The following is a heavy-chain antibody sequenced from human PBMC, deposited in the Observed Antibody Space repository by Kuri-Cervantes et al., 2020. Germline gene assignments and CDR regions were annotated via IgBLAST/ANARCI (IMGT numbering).Heavy chain of an antibody. Sequence: GESLKISCAASGFAFSSYGMHWVRQAPGKGLEWVAVIWYDGSNKYYADSVEGRFTISRDNSKNTLYLQMNSLRAEDTAVYYCASSFEVRAAISPVPYYYYYGMDVWGQGTTVTVSS. CDR2: IWYDGSNK. D-gene: IGHD2-2*02. V-gene: IGHV3-33*01. J-gene: IGHJ6*02. CDR3: ASSFEVRAAISPVPYYYYYGMDV. CDR1: GFAFSSYG.